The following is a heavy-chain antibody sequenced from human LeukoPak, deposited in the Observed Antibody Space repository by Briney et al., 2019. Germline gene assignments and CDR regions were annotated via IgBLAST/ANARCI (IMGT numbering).Heavy chain of an antibody. CDR1: GYTSTSYG. Sequence: ASVKVSCKASGYTSTSYGISWVRQAPGQGLEWMGWISAYNGNTNYAQKLQGRVTMTTDTSTSTAYMELRSLRSDDTAVYYCARDYSSSWYVPYYYYGMDVWGQGTTVTVSS. J-gene: IGHJ6*02. CDR3: ARDYSSSWYVPYYYYGMDV. V-gene: IGHV1-18*01. CDR2: ISAYNGNT. D-gene: IGHD6-13*01.